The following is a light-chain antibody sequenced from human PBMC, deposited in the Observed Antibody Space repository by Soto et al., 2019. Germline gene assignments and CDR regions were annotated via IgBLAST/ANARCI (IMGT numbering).Light chain of an antibody. CDR2: DAS. J-gene: IGKJ3*01. CDR3: QQSYSTPG. Sequence: VVLTQSASTLSWSPGERATLSCGASDTINIYLAWYQQKPGQAPRLLIYDASNRATGIPARFSGSGSGTDFTLTISSPKPEDFATYYCQQSYSTPGFGPGTKVDIK. V-gene: IGKV3-11*01. CDR1: DTINIY.